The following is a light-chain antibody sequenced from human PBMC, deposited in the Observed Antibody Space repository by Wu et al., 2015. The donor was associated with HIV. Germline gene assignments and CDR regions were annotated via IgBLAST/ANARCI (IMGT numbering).Light chain of an antibody. CDR2: SAS. Sequence: IDMTQSPSSLSASVGDRVTITCRASQGMTNALAWYQVKPGKAPKLLIYSASSLQSGVPSRFSGSGSGTDFTLTISRVQPEDLATYYCQQFNSYPITFGQGTRLEIK. CDR1: QGMTNA. V-gene: IGKV1-13*02. J-gene: IGKJ5*01. CDR3: QQFNSYPIT.